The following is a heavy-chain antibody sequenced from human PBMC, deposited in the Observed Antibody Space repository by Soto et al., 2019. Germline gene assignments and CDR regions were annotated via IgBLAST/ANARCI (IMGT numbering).Heavy chain of an antibody. J-gene: IGHJ4*02. V-gene: IGHV4-34*01. Sequence: SETLSLTCAVYGGSFSGYYWSWIRQPPGKGLEWIGEINHSGSTNYNPSLKSRVTISVDTSKNQFSLKLTSVTAADTAVYFRARSGSGSGWLGGQGTLVTVSS. CDR3: ARSGSGSGWL. D-gene: IGHD6-19*01. CDR1: GGSFSGYY. CDR2: INHSGST.